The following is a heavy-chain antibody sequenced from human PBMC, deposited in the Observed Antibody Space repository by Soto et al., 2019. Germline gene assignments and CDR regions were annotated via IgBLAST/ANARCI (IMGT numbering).Heavy chain of an antibody. Sequence: QVQLQESGPGLVKPSGTLSLTCAVSGGSISSSNWWSWVRQSPGKGLEWIGEIYHSGTTNYNPSLKSRVTISVDKSNNQFSRRLSSVTAADTAVYYCASEGSIAVAGSSPHYFDYWGQGTLVTVSS. V-gene: IGHV4-4*02. D-gene: IGHD6-19*01. CDR3: ASEGSIAVAGSSPHYFDY. CDR1: GGSISSSNW. J-gene: IGHJ4*02. CDR2: IYHSGTT.